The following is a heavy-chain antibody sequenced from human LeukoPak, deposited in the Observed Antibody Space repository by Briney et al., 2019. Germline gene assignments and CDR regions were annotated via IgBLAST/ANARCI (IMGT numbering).Heavy chain of an antibody. V-gene: IGHV3-30-3*01. CDR1: GFTFSSYA. CDR3: ARDGWFGED. D-gene: IGHD3-10*01. J-gene: IGHJ4*02. CDR2: ISYDGSNK. Sequence: PGRSLRLSSAASGFTFSSYAMHWVRQAPGKGLEWVAVISYDGSNKYYADSVKGRFTISRDNSKNTLYLQMNSLRAEDTAVYYCARDGWFGEDWGQGTLVTVSS.